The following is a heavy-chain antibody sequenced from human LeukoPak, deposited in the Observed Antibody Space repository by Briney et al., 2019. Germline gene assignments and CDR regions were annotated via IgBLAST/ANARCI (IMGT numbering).Heavy chain of an antibody. V-gene: IGHV4-39*07. J-gene: IGHJ3*02. Sequence: SETLSLTCTVSGGSISSSSYYWGWIRQPPGKGLEWIGSIYYSGSTYYNPSLKSRVTISVDTSKNQFSLKLSSVTAADTAVYYCARDPVLKYYDILTGYYNAGNAFDIWGQGTMVTVSS. CDR1: GGSISSSSYY. CDR3: ARDPVLKYYDILTGYYNAGNAFDI. CDR2: IYYSGST. D-gene: IGHD3-9*01.